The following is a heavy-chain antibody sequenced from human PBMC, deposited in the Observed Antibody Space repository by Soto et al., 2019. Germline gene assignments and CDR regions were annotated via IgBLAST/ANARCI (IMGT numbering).Heavy chain of an antibody. CDR1: GFSLSTRGVG. V-gene: IGHV2-5*02. D-gene: IGHD4-17*01. CDR2: IYWDDDK. J-gene: IGHJ4*02. CDR3: ARKNYGDYPTDY. Sequence: QITLKESGPALVKPTQTLTLTCTFSGFSLSTRGVGVGWIRQPPGKALEWLAVIYWDDDKRYSPSLQSRLTITKETSKNQVVLTMTTMDPVDTATYYCARKNYGDYPTDYWGQGTLVTVSS.